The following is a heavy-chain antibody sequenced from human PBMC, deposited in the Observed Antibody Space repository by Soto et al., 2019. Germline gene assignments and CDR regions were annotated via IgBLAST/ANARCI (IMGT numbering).Heavy chain of an antibody. CDR2: IYPGDSDT. CDR1: GYSFTLYW. V-gene: IGHV5-51*01. D-gene: IGHD3-3*02. Sequence: GESLNISCKGCGYSFTLYWIGWVRQMPGKGLEWMGIIYPGDSDTRYSPSFQGQVTISADKSISTAYLQWSSLKASDTAMYYCARRGTIRYYGMDVWGQGTTVTVSS. J-gene: IGHJ6*02. CDR3: ARRGTIRYYGMDV.